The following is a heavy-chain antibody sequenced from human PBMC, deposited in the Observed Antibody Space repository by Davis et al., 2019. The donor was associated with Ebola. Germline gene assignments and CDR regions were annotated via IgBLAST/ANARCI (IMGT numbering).Heavy chain of an antibody. V-gene: IGHV3-7*03. CDR3: TSQIVGARGGDY. D-gene: IGHD1-26*01. CDR2: IKQDGSEK. J-gene: IGHJ4*02. CDR1: GFTFSSYW. Sequence: GESLKISCAASGFTFSSYWMSWVRQAPGKGLEWVANIKQDGSEKYYVDSVKGRFTISRDNAKNSLYLQMNSLRAEDTAVYYCTSQIVGARGGDYWGQGTLVTVSS.